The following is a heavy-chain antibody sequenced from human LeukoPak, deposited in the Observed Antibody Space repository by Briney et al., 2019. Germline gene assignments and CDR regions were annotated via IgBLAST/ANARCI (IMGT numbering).Heavy chain of an antibody. CDR2: ITDSSTSI. CDR1: GFTFSSFG. Sequence: PGGSLRLSCAASGFTFSSFGMNWVRQAPGKGLEWISSITDSSTSIHYGDSLKGRFTVSRDNAKNSLYLQIHSLRAEDTAVYYCARDPPYGSGSYFDSWGQGTLVIVSS. V-gene: IGHV3-21*01. CDR3: ARDPPYGSGSYFDS. J-gene: IGHJ4*02. D-gene: IGHD3-10*01.